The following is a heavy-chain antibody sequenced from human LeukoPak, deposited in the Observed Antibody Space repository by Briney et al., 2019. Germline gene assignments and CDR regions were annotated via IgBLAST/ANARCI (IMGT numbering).Heavy chain of an antibody. J-gene: IGHJ4*02. D-gene: IGHD3-22*01. CDR1: GFTFSSYA. V-gene: IGHV3-23*01. Sequence: PGGSLRLSCVASGFTFSSYAISWVREAAGKGLEGVSSTSSSGETTYYADSVKGRFTISRDNYRNTLYLQMNSLRAEDTAVYYCAKDRPNYYGTNGHYYRRDGDCWGQGTLVTVSS. CDR2: TSSSGETT. CDR3: AKDRPNYYGTNGHYYRRDGDC.